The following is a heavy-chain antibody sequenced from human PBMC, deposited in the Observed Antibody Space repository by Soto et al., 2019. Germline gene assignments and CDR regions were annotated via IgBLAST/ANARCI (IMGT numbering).Heavy chain of an antibody. D-gene: IGHD1-26*01. CDR1: GGSVSSGSYY. V-gene: IGHV4-61*01. J-gene: IGHJ4*02. CDR2: IYYSGST. CDR3: ARGYRGYYFDY. Sequence: ASETLSLTCTVSGGSVSSGSYYWSWIRQPPGKGLEWIEYIYYSGSTNYNPSLKSRVTISVDTSKNQFSLKLSSVTAADTAVYYCARGYRGYYFDYWGQGTLVTVSS.